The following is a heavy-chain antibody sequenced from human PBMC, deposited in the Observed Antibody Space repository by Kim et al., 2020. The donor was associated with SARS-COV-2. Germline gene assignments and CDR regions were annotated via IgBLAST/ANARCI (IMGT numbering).Heavy chain of an antibody. Sequence: GGSLRLSCAASGFTFSSYEMNWVRQAPRKGLEWVSHISSSGSIIYYTDSVKGRFTISRDNAKNSLYLQMNSRRAEDTAVYYCTRGGGDYNQADFWGQGTL. J-gene: IGHJ4*02. D-gene: IGHD3-9*01. CDR1: GFTFSSYE. CDR2: ISSSGSII. CDR3: TRGGGDYNQADF. V-gene: IGHV3-48*03.